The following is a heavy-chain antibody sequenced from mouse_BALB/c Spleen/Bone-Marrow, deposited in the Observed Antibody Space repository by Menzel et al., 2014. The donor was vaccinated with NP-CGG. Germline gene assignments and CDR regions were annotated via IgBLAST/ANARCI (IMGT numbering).Heavy chain of an antibody. CDR2: IYPGDSDT. J-gene: IGHJ2*01. CDR1: GYAFSSYW. Sequence: VKLMESGAELVRPGSSVQISCKASGYAFSSYWMNWVKQRPGQGLEWIGQIYPGDSDTDYNGKFKGKAALTADKSSNTAYMQLTSLASEASAVCFCARGGISVDYWGQGSTLTGAS. V-gene: IGHV1-80*01. CDR3: ARGGISVDY.